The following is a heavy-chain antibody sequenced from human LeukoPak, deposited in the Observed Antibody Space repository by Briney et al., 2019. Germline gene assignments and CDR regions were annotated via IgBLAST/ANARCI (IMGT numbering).Heavy chain of an antibody. CDR1: GGSISSYY. CDR3: AGSFSYSSSWYYFDY. J-gene: IGHJ4*02. D-gene: IGHD6-13*01. V-gene: IGHV4-59*01. CDR2: IYYSGST. Sequence: SETLSLTCTVSGGSISSYYWSWIRQPPGKGLEWIGYIYYSGSTNYNPSLKSRVTISVDTSKNQFSLKLSSVTAADTAVYYCAGSFSYSSSWYYFDYWGQGTLVTVSS.